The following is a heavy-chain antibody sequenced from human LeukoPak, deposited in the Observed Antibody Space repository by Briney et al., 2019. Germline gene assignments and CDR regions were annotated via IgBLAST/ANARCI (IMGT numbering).Heavy chain of an antibody. CDR3: AKDRDRCFQH. J-gene: IGHJ1*01. V-gene: IGHV3-23*01. CDR2: LSGSGTYT. D-gene: IGHD2-15*01. Sequence: PGGSLRLSCAASGFSFSNYAMNWVRQAPGKGLEWVSALSGSGTYTYYADSVKGRFTISRDNSKNTLYLQMNSLRAEDTAVYYCAKDRDRCFQHWGQGTLVTVSS. CDR1: GFSFSNYA.